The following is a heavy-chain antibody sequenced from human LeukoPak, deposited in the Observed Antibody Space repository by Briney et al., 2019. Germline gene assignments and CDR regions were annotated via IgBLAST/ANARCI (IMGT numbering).Heavy chain of an antibody. V-gene: IGHV3-23*01. J-gene: IGHJ6*02. CDR3: ARNQQLGGHSYYYYGMDV. D-gene: IGHD3-16*01. CDR1: GFTFSSYA. CDR2: ISGGGVTT. Sequence: GGSLRLSCAASGFTFSSYAMHWARQAPGKGLEWVSGISGGGVTTYYADSVKGRFTISRDNSKNTLYLQMNSLRADDTAIYYCARNQQLGGHSYYYYGMDVWGQGTTVTVSS.